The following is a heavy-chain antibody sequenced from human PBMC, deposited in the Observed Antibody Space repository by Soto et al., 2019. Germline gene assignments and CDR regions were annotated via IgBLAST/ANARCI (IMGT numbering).Heavy chain of an antibody. Sequence: QVQLVESGGGVVQPGKSLRLSCAASGFTFSTYGIHWVRQAPGKGLEWVALMSYAGGSKYYGDSVKGRFIISRDNSLNTVSLQMNSLRADDTAVYFCAKEQLAMTVVVADSFVSWGQGTLVTFSS. CDR3: AKEQLAMTVVVADSFVS. CDR2: MSYAGGSK. J-gene: IGHJ4*02. D-gene: IGHD3-22*01. CDR1: GFTFSTYG. V-gene: IGHV3-30*18.